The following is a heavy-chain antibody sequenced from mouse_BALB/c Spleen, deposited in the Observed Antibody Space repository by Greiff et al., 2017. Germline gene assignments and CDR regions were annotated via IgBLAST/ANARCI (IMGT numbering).Heavy chain of an antibody. V-gene: IGHV3-2*02. CDR3: ARREDITTAHFDY. Sequence: EVKLMESGPGLVKPSQSLSLTCTVTGYSITSDYAWNWIRQFPGNKLEWMGYISYSGSTSYNPSLKSRISITRDTSKNQFFLQLNSVTTEDTATYYCARREDITTAHFDYWGQGTTLTVSS. CDR1: GYSITSDYA. CDR2: ISYSGST. D-gene: IGHD1-2*01. J-gene: IGHJ2*01.